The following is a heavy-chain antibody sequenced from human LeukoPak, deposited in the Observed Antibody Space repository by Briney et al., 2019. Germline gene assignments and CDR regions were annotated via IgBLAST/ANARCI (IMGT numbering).Heavy chain of an antibody. CDR3: ARDAYYDFWMGFDP. Sequence: ASVKVSCKASGYTFTGYYMHWVRQAPGQGLEWMGWINPNSGGTNYAQKFQGRVTMTRDTSTSTAYMELSRLRSDDTAVYYCARDAYYDFWMGFDPWGQGTLVTVSS. J-gene: IGHJ5*02. D-gene: IGHD3-3*01. V-gene: IGHV1-2*02. CDR1: GYTFTGYY. CDR2: INPNSGGT.